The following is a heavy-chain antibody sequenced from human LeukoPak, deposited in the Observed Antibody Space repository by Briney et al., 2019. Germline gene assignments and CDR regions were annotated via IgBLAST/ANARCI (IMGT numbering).Heavy chain of an antibody. J-gene: IGHJ4*02. CDR3: ARHNRGDNADY. D-gene: IGHD4-17*01. Sequence: GASLRLSCAASGFTFSKYNIHWVRQAPGKGLEWVSCINSSGTDMDYGDSVKGRFTISRDNAKNSLYLQLNSLRAEDTAVCHCARHNRGDNADYWGQGTLVTVSS. V-gene: IGHV3-21*01. CDR1: GFTFSKYN. CDR2: INSSGTDM.